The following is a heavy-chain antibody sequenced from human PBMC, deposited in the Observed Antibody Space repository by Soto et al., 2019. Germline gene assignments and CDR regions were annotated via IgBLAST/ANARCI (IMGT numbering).Heavy chain of an antibody. J-gene: IGHJ4*02. CDR2: INHSGST. CDR3: ARAPGRPRVVTNPAWSYFYA. D-gene: IGHD3-3*01. Sequence: SETLSLTCAVYGGSFSGYYWSWIRQPPGKGLEWIGEINHSGSTNYNPSLKSRVTISVDTSKNQFSLKLSSVTAADTAVYYCARAPGRPRVVTNPAWSYFYACGQGTPVPISS. CDR1: GGSFSGYY. V-gene: IGHV4-34*01.